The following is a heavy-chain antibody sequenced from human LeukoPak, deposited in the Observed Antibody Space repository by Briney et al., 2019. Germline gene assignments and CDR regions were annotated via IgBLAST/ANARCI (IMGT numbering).Heavy chain of an antibody. CDR1: GFTFSDYY. CDR2: ISSSGSTI. J-gene: IGHJ4*02. D-gene: IGHD1-26*01. Sequence: GGSLRLSCAASGFTFSDYYMSWIRQGPGKGLEWVSYISSSGSTIYYADSVKGRFTISRDNAKDSLYLQMNSLRAEDTAVYYCARSGSSVGPGASFDYWGQGTLVTVSS. CDR3: ARSGSSVGPGASFDY. V-gene: IGHV3-11*04.